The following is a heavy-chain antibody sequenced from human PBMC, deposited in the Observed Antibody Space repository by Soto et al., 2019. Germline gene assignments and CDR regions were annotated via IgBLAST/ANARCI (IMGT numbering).Heavy chain of an antibody. D-gene: IGHD2-15*01. CDR3: ARDRNVVVPAAIPYVHV. J-gene: IGHJ6*02. CDR1: GFNFNTYW. V-gene: IGHV3-7*03. CDR2: IKQDGSEK. Sequence: EVQLVESGGGLVQPGGSLKLSCAASGFNFNTYWMGWVRQAPGKGLEWVANIKQDGSEKYYGDSVRGRFTISRDNANNSLYLHMNSVRAEDTAVYFCARDRNVVVPAAIPYVHVWGQGTTVTVSS.